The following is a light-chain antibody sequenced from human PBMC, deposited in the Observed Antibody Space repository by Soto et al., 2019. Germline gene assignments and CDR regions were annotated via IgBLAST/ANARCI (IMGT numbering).Light chain of an antibody. CDR3: SSYEGSNNPVI. V-gene: IGLV2-8*01. CDR1: SSDVGGYNY. Sequence: QSALTQPPSASGSPGQSVTISCTGTSSDVGGYNYVSWYQQHPGKAPKFLIFEVSRRPSGVPDRFSGSKSGNTASLTVSGLQADDEADYYCSSYEGSNNPVIFGGGTKVTVL. J-gene: IGLJ2*01. CDR2: EVS.